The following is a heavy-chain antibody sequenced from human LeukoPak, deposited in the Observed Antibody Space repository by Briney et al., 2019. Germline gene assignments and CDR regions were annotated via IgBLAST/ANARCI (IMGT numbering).Heavy chain of an antibody. Sequence: ASVKVSCKASGYTFTSYDINWVRQATGQGLEWMGWMNPNSGNTGYAQKFQGRVTITRNTSISTAYMELSSLRSEDTAVYYCARRSEWLGDAFDIWGQGTMVTVSS. J-gene: IGHJ3*02. CDR2: MNPNSGNT. D-gene: IGHD6-19*01. CDR3: ARRSEWLGDAFDI. V-gene: IGHV1-8*03. CDR1: GYTFTSYD.